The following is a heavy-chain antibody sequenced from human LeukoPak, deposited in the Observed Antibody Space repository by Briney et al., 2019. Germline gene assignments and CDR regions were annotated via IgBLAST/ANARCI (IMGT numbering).Heavy chain of an antibody. CDR2: ISWNSGSI. J-gene: IGHJ3*02. CDR1: GFTFDDYA. Sequence: GGSLRLSCAASGFTFDDYAMHWVRQAPGKGLEWVSGISWNSGSIGYADSVKGRFTISRDNAKNSLYLQMNSLRAEDTAVYYCARDFGDWTISAAFDIWGQGTMVTVSS. CDR3: ARDFGDWTISAAFDI. V-gene: IGHV3-9*01. D-gene: IGHD5-12*01.